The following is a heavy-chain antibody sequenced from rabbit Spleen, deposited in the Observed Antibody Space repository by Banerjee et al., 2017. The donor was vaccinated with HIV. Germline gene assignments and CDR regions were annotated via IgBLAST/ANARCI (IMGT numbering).Heavy chain of an antibody. D-gene: IGHD8-1*01. J-gene: IGHJ6*01. CDR3: ARDTGSSFSSYGMDL. CDR1: GFSFSNKAV. Sequence: QEQLVESGGGLVQPEASLTLPCTASGFSFSNKAVMCWVRQAPGKGLEWIVCINAVTGKAVYATWAKGRFTFSKTSSTTVTLQMTSLTAADTATYFCARDTGSSFSSYGMDLWGQGTLVTVS. CDR2: INAVTGKA. V-gene: IGHV1S45*01.